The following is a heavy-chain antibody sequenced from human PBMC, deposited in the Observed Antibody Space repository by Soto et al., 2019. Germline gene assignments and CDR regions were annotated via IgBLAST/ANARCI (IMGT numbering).Heavy chain of an antibody. CDR2: IDYSGST. J-gene: IGHJ6*02. CDR3: ARDFNYGSGSLPYHYGMDV. CDR1: GGSISSYQ. V-gene: IGHV4-59*01. D-gene: IGHD3-10*01. Sequence: PSETLSLTCTVSGGSISSYQWNWIRQPPGKGLEWIGYIDYSGSTNYNPSLKSRVTISVDTSKNQFSLKLSSVTAADTAVYYCARDFNYGSGSLPYHYGMDVWGQGTTVTLSS.